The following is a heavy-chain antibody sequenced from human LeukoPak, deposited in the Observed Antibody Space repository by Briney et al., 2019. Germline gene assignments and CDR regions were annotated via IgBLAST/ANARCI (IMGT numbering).Heavy chain of an antibody. Sequence: GGSLRLSCATSGFTFSTYTMTWVRQAPGKGLEWVSLISGTSIYIYCADSVKGRFTISRDNAKDSLYLHMSSLRAEDTAVYYCARVRGEYGMDVWGQGTTVTVSS. D-gene: IGHD3-10*01. J-gene: IGHJ6*02. V-gene: IGHV3-21*01. CDR2: ISGTSIYI. CDR1: GFTFSTYT. CDR3: ARVRGEYGMDV.